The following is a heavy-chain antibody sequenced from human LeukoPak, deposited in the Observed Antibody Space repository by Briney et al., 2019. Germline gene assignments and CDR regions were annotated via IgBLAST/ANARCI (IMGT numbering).Heavy chain of an antibody. J-gene: IGHJ4*02. V-gene: IGHV3-30-3*01. CDR2: ISYDGSNK. D-gene: IGHD3-10*01. CDR3: ARAMVRGVRVRPTLDY. Sequence: GGSLRLSCAASGFTFSSYAMHWVRQAPGKGLEWVAVISYDGSNKYYADSVKGRFTISRDNSKNTLYLQRNSLRAEDTAVYYCARAMVRGVRVRPTLDYWGQGTLVTVSS. CDR1: GFTFSSYA.